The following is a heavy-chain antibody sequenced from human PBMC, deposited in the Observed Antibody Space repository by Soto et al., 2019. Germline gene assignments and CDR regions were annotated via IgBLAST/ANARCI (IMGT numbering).Heavy chain of an antibody. D-gene: IGHD2-21*01. CDR3: AVCGGKMPPYPYTGLDV. V-gene: IGHV1-46*01. J-gene: IGHJ6*02. Sequence: QDQLVQSGAEVKKPGASVKVSCEASGYIFTNYWISWVRLAPGQGLEWMGIIDTSRGSTTYAPKFQGRITMTRDTAAYTAYMELSSLRSEDTAVYYCAVCGGKMPPYPYTGLDVGGQGTTVIVSS. CDR1: GYIFTNYW. CDR2: IDTSRGST.